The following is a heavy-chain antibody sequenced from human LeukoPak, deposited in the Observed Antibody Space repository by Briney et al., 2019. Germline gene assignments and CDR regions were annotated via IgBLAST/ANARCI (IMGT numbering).Heavy chain of an antibody. J-gene: IGHJ4*02. CDR1: GFIFSSHW. D-gene: IGHD6-13*01. CDR2: IDNDGSSA. Sequence: GGSLRLSCAASGFIFSSHWMHWVRQGPGKGLVWVSRIDNDGSSATYADSVKGRFTISRDNAKNTLYLQMNSLRAEDTAVYYCARDISSWYYFDDWGQGTPVTVSS. CDR3: ARDISSWYYFDD. V-gene: IGHV3-74*01.